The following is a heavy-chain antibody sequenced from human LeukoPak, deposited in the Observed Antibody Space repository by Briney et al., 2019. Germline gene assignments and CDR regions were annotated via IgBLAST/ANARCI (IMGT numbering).Heavy chain of an antibody. Sequence: PGGSLRPSCAASGFTFSSYSMNWVRQAPGKGLEWVSYISSSSSTIYYADSVKGRFTISRDNAKNSLYLQMNSLRAEDTAVYYCYSGSYNWFDPWGQGTLVTVSS. CDR1: GFTFSSYS. V-gene: IGHV3-48*01. CDR2: ISSSSSTI. D-gene: IGHD3-10*01. J-gene: IGHJ5*02. CDR3: YSGSYNWFDP.